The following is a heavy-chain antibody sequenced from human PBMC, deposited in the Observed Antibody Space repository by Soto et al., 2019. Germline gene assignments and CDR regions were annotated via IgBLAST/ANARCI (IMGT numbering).Heavy chain of an antibody. CDR2: ISYDGSNK. J-gene: IGHJ4*02. V-gene: IGHV3-30-3*01. D-gene: IGHD6-6*01. Sequence: QVQLVESGGGVVQPGRSLRLSCAASGFTFSSYAMHWVRQAPGKGLEWVAVISYDGSNKYYADSVKGRFTISRDNSKNTLYLQMNSLRAEDTAVYYCARDKNEYSSSSDYRGQGTLVTVSS. CDR1: GFTFSSYA. CDR3: ARDKNEYSSSSDY.